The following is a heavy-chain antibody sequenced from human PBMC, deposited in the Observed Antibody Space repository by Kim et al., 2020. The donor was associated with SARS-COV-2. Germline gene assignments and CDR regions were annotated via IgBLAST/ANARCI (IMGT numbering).Heavy chain of an antibody. CDR2: ISSSSSYI. Sequence: GGSLRLSCVASGFIFSSYNINWVRQAPGKGLEWVSSISSSSSYIHYADSVKGRFTVSRDNARNSLYLQMNSLRAEDTAVYYCARQYYDSSGYSADAFDIWGQGTMVIVSS. J-gene: IGHJ3*02. CDR3: ARQYYDSSGYSADAFDI. CDR1: GFIFSSYN. V-gene: IGHV3-21*01. D-gene: IGHD3-22*01.